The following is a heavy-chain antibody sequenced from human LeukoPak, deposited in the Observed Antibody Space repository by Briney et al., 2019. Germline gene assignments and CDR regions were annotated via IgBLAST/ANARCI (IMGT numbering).Heavy chain of an antibody. D-gene: IGHD3-10*01. V-gene: IGHV4-38-2*01. J-gene: IGHJ4*02. CDR3: ARKSWFGELLFDY. CDR2: IYHSGST. Sequence: SETLSLTCAVSVYSISSGYYWGWIRQPPGKGLEWIGSIYHSGSTYYNPSLKSRVTISVDTSKNQFSLKLSSVTAADTAVYCCARKSWFGELLFDYWGQGTLVTVSS. CDR1: VYSISSGYY.